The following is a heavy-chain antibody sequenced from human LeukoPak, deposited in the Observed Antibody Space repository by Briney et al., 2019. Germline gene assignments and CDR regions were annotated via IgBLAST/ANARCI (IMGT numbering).Heavy chain of an antibody. V-gene: IGHV1-69*04. CDR3: ARDRGSITMVRGVNYY. Sequence: SVKVSCKASGGTFSSYAISWVRQAPGQGLEWMGRIIPILGIANYAQKFQGRVTITADKSTSTAYMELSSLRAEDTAVYYCARDRGSITMVRGVNYYWGQGTLVTVSS. J-gene: IGHJ4*02. D-gene: IGHD3-10*01. CDR2: IIPILGIA. CDR1: GGTFSSYA.